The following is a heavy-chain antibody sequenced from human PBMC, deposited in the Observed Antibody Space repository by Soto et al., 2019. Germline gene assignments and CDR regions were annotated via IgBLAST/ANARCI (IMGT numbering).Heavy chain of an antibody. D-gene: IGHD2-15*01. CDR2: INHSGST. J-gene: IGHJ5*02. V-gene: IGHV4-34*01. CDR1: GGSFSGYY. CDR3: ARGRGYCSCGSCYSNWVDP. Sequence: KPSETLSLTCAVYGGSFSGYYWSWIRQPPGKGLEWIGEINHSGSTDYNPSLKSRVTISVDTSKNQFSLKLSSVTAADTAVYYCARGRGYCSCGSCYSNWVDPWCQGTRFTVPS.